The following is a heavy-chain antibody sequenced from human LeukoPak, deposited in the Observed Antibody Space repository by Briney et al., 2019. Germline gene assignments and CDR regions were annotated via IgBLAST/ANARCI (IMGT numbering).Heavy chain of an antibody. Sequence: ASVKVSCKASGYTFTGYYMHWVRQAPGQGLEWMGRINPNSGGTNYAQKFQGRVTMTRDTSISTAYMELSRLRSDDTAVYCCARAMGVPAAILVSGGMDVWGQGTTVTVSS. CDR2: INPNSGGT. J-gene: IGHJ6*02. D-gene: IGHD2-2*02. CDR3: ARAMGVPAAILVSGGMDV. V-gene: IGHV1-2*06. CDR1: GYTFTGYY.